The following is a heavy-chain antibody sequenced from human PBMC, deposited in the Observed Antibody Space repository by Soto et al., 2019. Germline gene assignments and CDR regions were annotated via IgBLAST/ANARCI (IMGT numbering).Heavy chain of an antibody. Sequence: GGSLRLSCAASGFTFSSYGMHWVRQAPGKGLEWVAVISYDGSNKYYADSVKGRFTISRDNSKNTLYLQMNSLRAEDTAVYYCAKVGLIRALFHSVSDYYYYGMDVWGQGTTVTVSS. V-gene: IGHV3-30*18. CDR1: GFTFSSYG. CDR2: ISYDGSNK. CDR3: AKVGLIRALFHSVSDYYYYGMDV. D-gene: IGHD2-15*01. J-gene: IGHJ6*02.